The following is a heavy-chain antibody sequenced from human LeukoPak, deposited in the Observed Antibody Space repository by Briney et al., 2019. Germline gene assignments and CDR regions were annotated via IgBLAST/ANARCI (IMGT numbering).Heavy chain of an antibody. CDR2: MYPNSGNT. CDR1: GYTFTSYD. J-gene: IGHJ4*02. CDR3: AREEGSGWYAVGY. Sequence: ASVKVSCKASGYTFTSYDINWVRQAPGQGLEWMGWMYPNSGNTAYAQKFQGRVTMTRNTSISTAYMELSSLRSEDTAVYYCAREEGSGWYAVGYWGQGTLVTVSS. V-gene: IGHV1-8*01. D-gene: IGHD6-19*01.